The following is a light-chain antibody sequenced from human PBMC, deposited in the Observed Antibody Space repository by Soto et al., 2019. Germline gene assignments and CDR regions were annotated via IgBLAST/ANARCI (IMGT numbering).Light chain of an antibody. CDR1: SSDLGSYDL. Sequence: QSVLTQPASVSLSPGQSITISCTGASSDLGSYDLVSWYQQHPGKAPKTIIYEVTKRPSGVSKRFSGSKSGNTASLTISGLQPEDEADYYCCSYVGNDFFYVFGTGTKVTVL. J-gene: IGLJ1*01. V-gene: IGLV2-23*02. CDR3: CSYVGNDFFYV. CDR2: EVT.